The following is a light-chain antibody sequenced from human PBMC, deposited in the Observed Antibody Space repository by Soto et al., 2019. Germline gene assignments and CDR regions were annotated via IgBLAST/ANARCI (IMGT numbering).Light chain of an antibody. CDR1: RDISKF. CDR3: QQYDNLLMYA. Sequence: DIQMTQSPSSLSEFVEDRVTITCQASRDISKFLNWYQQKPGKAPNLLIYAASNLETGVPSRFSGSGSGTDFTFTISSLQPEDIATYYCQQYDNLLMYAFGQGTKLEIK. V-gene: IGKV1-33*01. CDR2: AAS. J-gene: IGKJ2*01.